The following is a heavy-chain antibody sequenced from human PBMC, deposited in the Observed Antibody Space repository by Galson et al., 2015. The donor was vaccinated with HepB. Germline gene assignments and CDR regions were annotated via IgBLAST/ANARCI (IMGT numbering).Heavy chain of an antibody. Sequence: LSLTCSVSGGSITNKAYYWGWFRQSPGKGLEWIASISYNGDTYYNPSLKSRVSMYIGTSKNQFSMNLRSVTATDATVYYCARHLLVGDYFDHWGQGTQVTVSS. CDR3: ARHLLVGDYFDH. D-gene: IGHD2-8*02. CDR1: GGSITNKAYY. J-gene: IGHJ4*02. CDR2: ISYNGDT. V-gene: IGHV4-39*01.